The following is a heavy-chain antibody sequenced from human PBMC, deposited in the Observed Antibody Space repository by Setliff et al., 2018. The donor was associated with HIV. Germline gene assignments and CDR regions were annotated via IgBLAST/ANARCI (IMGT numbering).Heavy chain of an antibody. D-gene: IGHD1-7*01. CDR2: IYYSGST. Sequence: SETLSLTCTVSGCSISSYYWSWIRQPPGKGLEWIGYIYYSGSTNYNPSLKSRFTISVDTSKNQFSLKLSSVTAADTAVYYCARGDGTKYYYYYYMDVWGKGTTVTVSS. J-gene: IGHJ6*03. CDR3: ARGDGTKYYYYYYMDV. CDR1: GCSISSYY. V-gene: IGHV4-59*01.